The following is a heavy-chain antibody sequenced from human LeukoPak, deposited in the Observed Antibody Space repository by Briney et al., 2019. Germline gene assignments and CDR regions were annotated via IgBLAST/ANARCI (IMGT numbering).Heavy chain of an antibody. CDR2: IYYSGST. CDR1: GGSISSGGYY. Sequence: SETLSLTCTVSGGSISSGGYYWSWIRQHPGEGLEWIGYIYYSGSTYYNPSLKSRVTISVDTSKNQFSLKLSSVTAADTAVYYCARAGHYDSSGYYYAYWGQGTLVTVSS. J-gene: IGHJ4*02. V-gene: IGHV4-31*03. CDR3: ARAGHYDSSGYYYAY. D-gene: IGHD3-22*01.